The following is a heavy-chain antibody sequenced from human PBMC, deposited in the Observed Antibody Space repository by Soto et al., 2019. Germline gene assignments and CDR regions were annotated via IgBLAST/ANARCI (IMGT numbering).Heavy chain of an antibody. CDR2: IYNIGTS. Sequence: PSETLSLTCTVSGGSMTRNSYYWGWVRQPPGKGLEWIGSIYNIGTSYSNPSLKSRVTMSVDTSNNQFSLKLNSVTAADTAVYYCASPLDDYGVNSFTWGQGTLVTSP. V-gene: IGHV4-39*01. CDR1: GGSMTRNSYY. CDR3: ASPLDDYGVNSFT. J-gene: IGHJ5*02. D-gene: IGHD4-17*01.